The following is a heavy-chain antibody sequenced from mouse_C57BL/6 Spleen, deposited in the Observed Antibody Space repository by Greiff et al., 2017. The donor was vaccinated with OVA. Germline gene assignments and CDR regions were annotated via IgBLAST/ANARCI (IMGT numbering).Heavy chain of an antibody. CDR1: GFNIKDYY. CDR3: ATATTVVAPFDY. V-gene: IGHV14-2*01. D-gene: IGHD1-1*01. Sequence: VQLKESGAELVKPGASVKLSCTASGFNIKDYYMHWVKQRTEQGLEWIGRIDPEDGETKYDPKFQGKATITADTSSNTAYLQLSSLTSEDTAVYYCATATTVVAPFDYWGQGTTLTVSS. CDR2: IDPEDGET. J-gene: IGHJ2*01.